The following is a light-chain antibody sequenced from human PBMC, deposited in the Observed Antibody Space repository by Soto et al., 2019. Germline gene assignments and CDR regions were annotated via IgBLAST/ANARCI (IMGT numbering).Light chain of an antibody. CDR2: AAS. Sequence: EIVMTQSPATLSVSRGERATLCCRASQSVCGNLAWYQQKPGQAPRLLIYAASTRASGFPARFSGGGSGTEFTLTISSPQSEDFAVYYCQQYNNWPRTFGQGTKV. CDR1: QSVCGN. V-gene: IGKV3-15*01. CDR3: QQYNNWPRT. J-gene: IGKJ1*01.